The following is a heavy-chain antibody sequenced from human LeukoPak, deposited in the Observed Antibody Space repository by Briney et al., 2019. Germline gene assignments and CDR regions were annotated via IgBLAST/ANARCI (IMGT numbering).Heavy chain of an antibody. CDR1: GFTFSNYG. J-gene: IGHJ6*02. Sequence: GRSLRLSCAASGFTFSNYGMHWVRQAPGKGLEWVAVISYDGRNKYYADSVKGRFTISRDNSKNTLYLQMNSLRAEDTAVYYCARVITMVRGVPDGMDVWGQGTTVTVSS. D-gene: IGHD3-10*01. CDR3: ARVITMVRGVPDGMDV. CDR2: ISYDGRNK. V-gene: IGHV3-30*03.